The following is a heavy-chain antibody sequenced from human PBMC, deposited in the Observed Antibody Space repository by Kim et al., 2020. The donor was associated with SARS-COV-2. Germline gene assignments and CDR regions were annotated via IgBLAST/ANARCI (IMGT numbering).Heavy chain of an antibody. V-gene: IGHV3-7*01. Sequence: GGSLRLSCAASGVTFSRYWMSWVRQAPGKGLEWEANIKQDGSEKDYVDSVKGRFTISRDNAGNSLFPQMNSLRAEDTAVYYCSSHFASTSQRDSVDYWG. CDR2: IKQDGSEK. D-gene: IGHD5-18*01. CDR1: GVTFSRYW. J-gene: IGHJ4*01. CDR3: SSHFASTSQRDSVDY.